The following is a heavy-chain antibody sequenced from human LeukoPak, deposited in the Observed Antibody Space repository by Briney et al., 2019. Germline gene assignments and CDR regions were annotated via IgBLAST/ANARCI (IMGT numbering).Heavy chain of an antibody. CDR2: IRGDGTVT. CDR3: VRGGTGSSVFGY. V-gene: IGHV3-74*01. CDR1: GFTFSTSW. Sequence: GGSLRLSCAASGFTFSTSWMHWVRQAPGKGLVWVSRIRGDGTVTNYADSVKGRFTISRDNAKNTLFLQVDSLRGDDTAVYYCVRGGTGSSVFGYWGQGTLVTVSS. J-gene: IGHJ4*02. D-gene: IGHD6-6*01.